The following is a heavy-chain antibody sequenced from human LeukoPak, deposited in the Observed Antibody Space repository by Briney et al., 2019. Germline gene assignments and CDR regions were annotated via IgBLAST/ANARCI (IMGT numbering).Heavy chain of an antibody. CDR3: ARVVGERMVYAIGWFDP. J-gene: IGHJ5*02. Sequence: PSGTLSLTCTVSGGSISSSSYYWGWIRQPPGKGLEWIGSIYYSGSTYYNPSLKSRVTISVDTSKNQFSLKLSSVTAADTAVYYCARVVGERMVYAIGWFDPWGQGTLVTVSS. CDR2: IYYSGST. CDR1: GGSISSSSYY. V-gene: IGHV4-39*07. D-gene: IGHD2-8*01.